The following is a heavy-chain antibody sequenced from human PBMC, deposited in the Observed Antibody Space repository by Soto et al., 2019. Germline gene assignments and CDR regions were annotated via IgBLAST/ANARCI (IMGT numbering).Heavy chain of an antibody. D-gene: IGHD2-8*02. V-gene: IGHV4-31*03. CDR1: GASINRDPYY. CDR2: IYYKRET. CDR3: ASDQGGKVLKGSGMDV. J-gene: IGHJ6*02. Sequence: QVQVQESGPGLVRPSQTLSLTCTVSGASINRDPYYWSWIRQHPVKGLEWIGYIYYKRETDYNPSLKSRVNLSLDTSKNQIALKLSSVTAADTAVYYCASDQGGKVLKGSGMDVWGQGTPVSVS.